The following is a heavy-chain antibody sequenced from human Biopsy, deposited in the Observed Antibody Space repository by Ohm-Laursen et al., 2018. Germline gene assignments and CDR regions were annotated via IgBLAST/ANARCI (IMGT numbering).Heavy chain of an antibody. CDR3: ARATNSTGWPYYYFYGMDV. CDR1: GGSISSDY. V-gene: IGHV4-59*01. CDR2: IYYSGST. D-gene: IGHD2/OR15-2a*01. J-gene: IGHJ6*02. Sequence: PSETLSLTCTVSGGSISSDYWSWIRQTPGKGLEWIGYIYYSGSTNYNPSLKSRVTISVDTSKNQFSLRLNSVTAADTAVYYCARATNSTGWPYYYFYGMDVWGQGTTVTVPS.